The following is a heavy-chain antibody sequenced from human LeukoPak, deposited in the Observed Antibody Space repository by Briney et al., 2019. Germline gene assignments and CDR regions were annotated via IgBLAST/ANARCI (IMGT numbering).Heavy chain of an antibody. J-gene: IGHJ3*02. D-gene: IGHD3-9*01. V-gene: IGHV3-23*01. CDR3: ARDPPRYDILTGYYSDAFDI. Sequence: GGSLRLSCAASGFTFSSYAMSWVRQAPGKGLEWVSAISGSGGSTYYADSVKGRFTISRDNSKNTLYLQMNSLRAEDAAVYYCARDPPRYDILTGYYSDAFDIWGQGTMVTVSS. CDR2: ISGSGGST. CDR1: GFTFSSYA.